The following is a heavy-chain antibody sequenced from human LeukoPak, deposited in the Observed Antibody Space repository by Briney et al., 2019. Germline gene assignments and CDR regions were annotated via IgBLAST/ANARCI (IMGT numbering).Heavy chain of an antibody. J-gene: IGHJ5*02. CDR1: GFTFSDYY. CDR2: ISSSSNNI. V-gene: IGHV3-11*01. CDR3: ARAAGRFDP. Sequence: GGSLRVSCAASGFTFSDYYMTWIRQAPGKGLEWVSYISSSSNNIHYANSVRGRFTISRDNAKNSVYLQMNSLRAEDTAIYYCARAAGRFDPWGQGTLVTVSS.